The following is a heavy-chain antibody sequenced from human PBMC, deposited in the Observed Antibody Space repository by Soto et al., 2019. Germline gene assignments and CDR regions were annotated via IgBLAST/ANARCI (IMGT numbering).Heavy chain of an antibody. V-gene: IGHV4-34*02. J-gene: IGHJ4*02. Sequence: QVQLQQWGAGLLKPSETLSLTCAVYGGSFSGYYWNWTRQPPGKGLEWIGEINHSGSTNYNPSLKSRVTISVDTSRSQFSLKLSSVTAADTAVYYCARAMAVAGLGYWGQGTLVSVSS. CDR1: GGSFSGYY. D-gene: IGHD6-19*01. CDR3: ARAMAVAGLGY. CDR2: INHSGST.